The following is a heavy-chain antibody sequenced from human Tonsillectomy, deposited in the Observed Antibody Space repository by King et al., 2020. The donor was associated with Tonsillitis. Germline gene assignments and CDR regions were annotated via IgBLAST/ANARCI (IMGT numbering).Heavy chain of an antibody. CDR2: ISSSGSTK. CDR1: GFTFSDCY. D-gene: IGHD6-6*01. Sequence: QLAQSGGGLVKPGGSLRLSCAASGFTFSDCYMSWIRQAPGKGREWVSYISSSGSTKYYADSVKGRFTISRDNAKNSLYLQMKSLRAEETAVYYCVRRHLIAARPYTWFAPWGQGTLVTVSS. V-gene: IGHV3-11*01. CDR3: VRRHLIAARPYTWFAP. J-gene: IGHJ5*02.